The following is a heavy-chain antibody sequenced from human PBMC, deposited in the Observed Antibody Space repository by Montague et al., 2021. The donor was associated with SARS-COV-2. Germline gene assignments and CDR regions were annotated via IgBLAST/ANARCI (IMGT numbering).Heavy chain of an antibody. CDR1: GGSFSGYY. V-gene: IGHV4-34*01. CDR3: ARGPRITMIVVVITDIWFDP. J-gene: IGHJ5*02. CDR2: INHSGST. Sequence: SETLSLTCAVYGGSFSGYYWSWIRQPPGKGLEWIGEINHSGSTNYNPSLKCRVTISVDTSKNRFSLKLSSVTAADTAVYYCARGPRITMIVVVITDIWFDPWGQGTLVTVSS. D-gene: IGHD3-22*01.